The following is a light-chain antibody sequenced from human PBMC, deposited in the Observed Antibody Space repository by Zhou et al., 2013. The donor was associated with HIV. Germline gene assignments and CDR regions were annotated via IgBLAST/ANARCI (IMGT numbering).Light chain of an antibody. CDR3: QQYSSYPWT. CDR2: DAT. V-gene: IGKV1D-16*01. Sequence: DIQMTQSPSSFSASVGDRVTITCRASQDISGWLAWYQQNPGKAPRLLIYDATALQSGVPSRFSGSGSGTDYTLTISSLQPEDFATYHCQQYSSYPWTFGQGPRWKSN. CDR1: QDISGW. J-gene: IGKJ1*01.